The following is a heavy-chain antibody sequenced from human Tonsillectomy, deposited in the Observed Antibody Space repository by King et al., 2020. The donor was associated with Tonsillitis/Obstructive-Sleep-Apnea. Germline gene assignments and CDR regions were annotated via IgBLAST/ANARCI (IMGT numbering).Heavy chain of an antibody. Sequence: QLVQSGGEVKKPGASVKVSCKASGYTFTTYGITWVRQAPGQGLEWMGWITPYSGHTNYAQRFQGRVTMTTDTSTSTAYMELRSLRSDDTAVYYCARGRFLEWLLRTDYYYSMDVWGKGTTVTVSS. J-gene: IGHJ6*03. CDR2: ITPYSGHT. CDR1: GYTFTTYG. D-gene: IGHD3-3*01. V-gene: IGHV1-18*01. CDR3: ARGRFLEWLLRTDYYYSMDV.